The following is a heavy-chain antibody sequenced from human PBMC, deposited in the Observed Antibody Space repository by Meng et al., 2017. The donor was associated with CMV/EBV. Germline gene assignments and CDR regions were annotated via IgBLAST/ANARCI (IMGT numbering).Heavy chain of an antibody. V-gene: IGHV3-30-3*01. CDR3: ARGDYFDY. J-gene: IGHJ4*02. CDR1: GFTFSSYA. CDR2: ISYDGSNK. Sequence: QVQRVESGGGVVQPGGSLRLSWADSGFTFSSYAMHWVRQAPGKGLEWVAVISYDGSNKYYADSVKGRFTISRDNSKNTLYLQMNSLRAEDTAVYYCARGDYFDYWGQGTLVTVSS.